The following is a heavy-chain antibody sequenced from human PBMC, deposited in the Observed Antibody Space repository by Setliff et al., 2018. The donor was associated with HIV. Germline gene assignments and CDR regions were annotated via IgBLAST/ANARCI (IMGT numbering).Heavy chain of an antibody. CDR3: ARGDYYDSTGYEGLDS. V-gene: IGHV4-34*01. D-gene: IGHD3-22*01. CDR1: SESFSGYR. CDR2: INHRGST. J-gene: IGHJ4*02. Sequence: PSETLSLTCAVYSESFSGYRWTWIRQPPGKGLEWIGEINHRGSTTYNPSLRSRVTISVDTSKNQFSLKLNSVTAADTAVYYCARGDYYDSTGYEGLDSWGRGTLVTVSS.